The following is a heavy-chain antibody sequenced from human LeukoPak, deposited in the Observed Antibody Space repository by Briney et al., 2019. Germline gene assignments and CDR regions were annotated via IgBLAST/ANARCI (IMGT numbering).Heavy chain of an antibody. Sequence: SETLSLTCAVSSYSMSSGNYWGWIRQPPGKGLEWIGSIHHSGRTYYNPSLKSRVTISVDTSKDQFSLKLSSVTAADMAVYYCARDLARESYFYYMDVWGKGTTVTVSS. V-gene: IGHV4-38-2*02. CDR2: IHHSGRT. J-gene: IGHJ6*03. CDR1: SYSMSSGNY. CDR3: ARDLARESYFYYMDV.